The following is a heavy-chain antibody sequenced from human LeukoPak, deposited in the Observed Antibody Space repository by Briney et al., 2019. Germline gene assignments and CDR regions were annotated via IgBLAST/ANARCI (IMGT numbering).Heavy chain of an antibody. D-gene: IGHD3-22*01. CDR2: IYSGGST. CDR3: ASSTYYYDSSGYYDRDYFDY. Sequence: GGSLRLSCAASGFTVSSNYMSWVRQAPGKGLEWGSVIYSGGSTYYADSVKGRFTISRDNSKNTLYLQMNSLRAEDTAVYYCASSTYYYDSSGYYDRDYFDYWGQGTLVTVSS. V-gene: IGHV3-53*01. CDR1: GFTVSSNY. J-gene: IGHJ4*02.